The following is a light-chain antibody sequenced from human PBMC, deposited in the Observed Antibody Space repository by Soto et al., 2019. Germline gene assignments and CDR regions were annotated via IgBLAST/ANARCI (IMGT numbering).Light chain of an antibody. J-gene: IGKJ1*01. Sequence: DIQMTQSPSSLSASVGDRVTITCRASQGISNYLAWYQQKPGKVPKLLIYAASTLQSGVPSRFSGSGSGTDFTLTISSLQPEDVATYYCQKYNSSPPWTFGQGTQVEI. CDR2: AAS. V-gene: IGKV1-27*01. CDR1: QGISNY. CDR3: QKYNSSPPWT.